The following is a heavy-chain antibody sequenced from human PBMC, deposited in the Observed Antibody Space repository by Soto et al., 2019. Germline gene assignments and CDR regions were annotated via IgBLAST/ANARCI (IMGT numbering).Heavy chain of an antibody. CDR1: GYTFTGKG. V-gene: IGHV1-18*01. D-gene: IGHD3-10*01. CDR3: ARDLGYYGSGSYNY. Sequence: VSNRACGYTFTGKGISLVRQGIGQGLEWMGWISAYNGNTNYEQKLQGRVTMTTDTSTSTAYMELRSLRSDDTAVYYCARDLGYYGSGSYNYWGQGTLVPVSS. J-gene: IGHJ4*02. CDR2: ISAYNGNT.